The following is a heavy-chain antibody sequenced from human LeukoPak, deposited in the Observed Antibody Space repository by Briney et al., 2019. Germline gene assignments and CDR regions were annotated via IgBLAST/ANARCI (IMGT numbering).Heavy chain of an antibody. CDR2: IYSGGST. J-gene: IGHJ6*02. D-gene: IGHD2-2*01. CDR1: GFTVSSNY. V-gene: IGHV3-53*01. Sequence: QPGGSLRLSCAASGFTVSSNYMSWVRQAPGKGLEWVSVIYSGGSTYYADSVKGRFTISRDNSKNTLYLQMNSLRAEDTAVYYCARARRPAYGMDVWGQGATVTVSS. CDR3: ARARRPAYGMDV.